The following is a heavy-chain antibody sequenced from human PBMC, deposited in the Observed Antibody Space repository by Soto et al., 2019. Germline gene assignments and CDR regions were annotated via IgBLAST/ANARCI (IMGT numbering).Heavy chain of an antibody. CDR3: ARVYCSGGSCYLGFGWYYYYMDV. D-gene: IGHD2-15*01. CDR1: GYRFKSYG. J-gene: IGHJ6*03. V-gene: IGHV1-18*01. CDR2: ISPNSGDT. Sequence: ASVKVSCKASGYRFKSYGIIWVRQAPGQGLEWMGYISPNSGDTRYAQNLQGRVTMTTDTSTNTAYMELRSLTSDDTAVYYCARVYCSGGSCYLGFGWYYYYMDVWGKGTTVTVSS.